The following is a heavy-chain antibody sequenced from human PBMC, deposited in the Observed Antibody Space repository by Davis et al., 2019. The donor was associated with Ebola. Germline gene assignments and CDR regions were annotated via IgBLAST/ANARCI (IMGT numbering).Heavy chain of an antibody. V-gene: IGHV4-31*03. CDR2: IYYSGST. J-gene: IGHJ6*02. Sequence: SETLSLTCTVSGGSISSGGYYWSWICQHPGKGLEWIGYIYYSGSTYYNPSLKSRVTISVDTSKNQFSLKLSSVTAADTAMYYCARDIYYYDMDVWGQGTTVTVSS. CDR3: ARDIYYYDMDV. CDR1: GGSISSGGYY.